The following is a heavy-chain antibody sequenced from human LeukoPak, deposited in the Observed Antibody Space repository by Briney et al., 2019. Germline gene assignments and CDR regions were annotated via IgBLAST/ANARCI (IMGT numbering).Heavy chain of an antibody. J-gene: IGHJ3*01. V-gene: IGHV1-2*06. CDR1: GYTFTGYY. Sequence: ASVKVSCKASGYTFTGYYMHWVRQAPGQELEWMGRINPNSGGTNYAQKFQGRVTMTRDTPISTAYMELSRLRSDDTAVYYCARGGPYYDSSGYQPTERDDALDVWGQGTMVTVSS. D-gene: IGHD3-22*01. CDR2: INPNSGGT. CDR3: ARGGPYYDSSGYQPTERDDALDV.